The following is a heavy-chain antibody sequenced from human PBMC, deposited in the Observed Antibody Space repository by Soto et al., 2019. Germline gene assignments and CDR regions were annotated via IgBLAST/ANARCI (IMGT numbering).Heavy chain of an antibody. Sequence: ASVKVSCKASGYTFTSYAIHWVRQAPGQRLEWMGWINAGNGNTKYSQKYQGRVTITRDTSASTAYMELSSLRSEDTALYHCARVSGYVDTAMPLGAFQHWGQGTLVTVSS. CDR3: ARVSGYVDTAMPLGAFQH. V-gene: IGHV1-3*01. CDR2: INAGNGNT. D-gene: IGHD5-18*01. J-gene: IGHJ1*01. CDR1: GYTFTSYA.